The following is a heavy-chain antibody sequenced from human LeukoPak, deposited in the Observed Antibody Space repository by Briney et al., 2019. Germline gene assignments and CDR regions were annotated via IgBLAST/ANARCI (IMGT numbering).Heavy chain of an antibody. CDR3: ARDFSGYDILTGYPNYYYYGMDV. D-gene: IGHD3-9*01. J-gene: IGHJ6*04. V-gene: IGHV3-33*01. CDR2: IWYDGSNK. CDR1: GFTFSSYG. Sequence: GRSLRLSCAASGFTFSSYGMHWVRQAPGKGLEWVAVIWYDGSNKYYADSVKGRFTISRDNSKNTLYLQMNNLRAEDTAVYYCARDFSGYDILTGYPNYYYYGMDVWGKGTTVTVSS.